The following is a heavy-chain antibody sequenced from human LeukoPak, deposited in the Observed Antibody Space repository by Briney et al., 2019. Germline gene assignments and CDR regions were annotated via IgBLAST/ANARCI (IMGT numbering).Heavy chain of an antibody. CDR2: IYYSGST. J-gene: IGHJ4*02. CDR1: GGSISSYY. Sequence: PSETLSLTCTVSGGSISSYYWSWIRQPPGQGLEWIGYIYYSGSTNYNPSLKSRVTISVDTSKNQFALKLSSVTAADTALYYCAIHPQGYFDYWGQGTLVTVSS. V-gene: IGHV4-59*08. CDR3: AIHPQGYFDY.